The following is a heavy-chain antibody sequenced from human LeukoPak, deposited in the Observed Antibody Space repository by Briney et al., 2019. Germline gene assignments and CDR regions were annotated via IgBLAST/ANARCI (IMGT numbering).Heavy chain of an antibody. CDR2: IYYSGST. Sequence: SETLSLTCTVSGGSISSGGYYWSWIRQHPGKGLEWIGYIYYSGSTYYNPSLKSRVTISVDTSKNQFSLKLSSVTAADTAVYYCARHQGVPAAFDIWGQGTMVIVSS. CDR3: ARHQGVPAAFDI. CDR1: GGSISSGGYY. D-gene: IGHD2-2*01. J-gene: IGHJ3*02. V-gene: IGHV4-31*03.